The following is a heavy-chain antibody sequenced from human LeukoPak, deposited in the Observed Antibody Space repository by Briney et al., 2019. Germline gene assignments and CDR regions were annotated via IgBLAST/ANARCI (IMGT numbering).Heavy chain of an antibody. CDR1: GGSTSSSSHY. D-gene: IGHD6-13*01. V-gene: IGHV4-39*07. J-gene: IGHJ5*02. CDR3: ARGYRIAVAATGWFDP. CDR2: IYYSGST. Sequence: PSETLSLTCTVSGGSTSSSSHYWGWIRQPPGKGLEWIGSIYYSGSTHYNPSLKSRVTISVDTSKNQFSLKLSSVTAADTAVYYCARGYRIAVAATGWFDPWGQGTLVTVSS.